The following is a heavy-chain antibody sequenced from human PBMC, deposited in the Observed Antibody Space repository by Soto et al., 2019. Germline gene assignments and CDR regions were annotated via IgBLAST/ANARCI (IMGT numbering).Heavy chain of an antibody. Sequence: SETLSLTCTVSGGSISSYYGSWLRQPPGKGLEWIGYIYYSGSTNYSPSLKSRVTISVDTSKNQFSLKLSSVTAADTAVYYCARRYGVYFDYWGQGTLVTVSS. V-gene: IGHV4-59*08. CDR1: GGSISSYY. CDR3: ARRYGVYFDY. J-gene: IGHJ4*02. CDR2: IYYSGST. D-gene: IGHD4-17*01.